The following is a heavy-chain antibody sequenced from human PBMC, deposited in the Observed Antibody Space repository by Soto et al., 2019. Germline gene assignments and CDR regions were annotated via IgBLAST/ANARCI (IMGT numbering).Heavy chain of an antibody. J-gene: IGHJ6*02. D-gene: IGHD2-2*01. CDR2: IIPISGTA. Sequence: QVQLVQSGAEVKKPGSSVKVSCKASGGTFSSYAISWVRQAPGQGLEWMGGIIPISGTANYAQKFQGRVTITADKSTSTAYMEPSSLRSANTAVYYCARSQRSRTSIETYYYYYYGMDVWGQGNTVSAPS. V-gene: IGHV1-69*06. CDR1: GGTFSSYA. CDR3: ARSQRSRTSIETYYYYYYGMDV.